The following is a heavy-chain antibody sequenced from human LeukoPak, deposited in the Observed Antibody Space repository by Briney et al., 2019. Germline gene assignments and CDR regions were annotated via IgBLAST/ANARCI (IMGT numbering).Heavy chain of an antibody. CDR1: GFTFSSYE. J-gene: IGHJ4*02. Sequence: QPGGSLLLSCAASGFTFSSYEMNWVRQAPGKGLEWVSYISSSGSTIYYADSVKGRFTISRDNAKSSLYLQMNSLRAEDTAVYYCARVGAAVAVDYWGQGTLVTVSS. CDR3: ARVGAAVAVDY. D-gene: IGHD6-19*01. CDR2: ISSSGSTI. V-gene: IGHV3-48*03.